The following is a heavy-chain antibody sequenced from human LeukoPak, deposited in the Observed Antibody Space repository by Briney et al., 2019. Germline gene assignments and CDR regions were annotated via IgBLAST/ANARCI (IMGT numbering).Heavy chain of an antibody. D-gene: IGHD3-9*01. CDR3: ARDRVYDILTGYYPVYHWFDP. V-gene: IGHV4-38-2*02. CDR2: IYHSGST. CDR1: GYSISSGYY. J-gene: IGHJ5*02. Sequence: SETLSLTCTVSGYSISSGYYWGWIRQPPGKGLEWIGSIYHSGSTYYNPSLKSRVTISVDTSKNQFSLKLSSVTAADTAVYYCARDRVYDILTGYYPVYHWFDPWGQGTLVTVSS.